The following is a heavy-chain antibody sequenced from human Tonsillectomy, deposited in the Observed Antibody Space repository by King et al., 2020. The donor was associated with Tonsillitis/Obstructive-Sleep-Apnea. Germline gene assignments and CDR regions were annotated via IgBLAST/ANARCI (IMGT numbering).Heavy chain of an antibody. V-gene: IGHV5-51*01. CDR2: IYPGDSDT. Sequence: QLVQSGAEVKKPGESLKISCKGSGYSFTSYWIGWVRQMPGKGLEWMGIIYPGDSDTRYSPSFQGQVTISADKSISTAYLQWSCLKASDTAMYYCARHYAARGYSYGLFDYWGQGTLVTVSS. CDR1: GYSFTSYW. D-gene: IGHD5-18*01. CDR3: ARHYAARGYSYGLFDY. J-gene: IGHJ4*02.